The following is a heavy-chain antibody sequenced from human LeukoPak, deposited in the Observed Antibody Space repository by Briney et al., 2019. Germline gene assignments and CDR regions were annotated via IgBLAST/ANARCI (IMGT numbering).Heavy chain of an antibody. CDR1: GGTFSSYA. Sequence: ASVKVSCKASGGTFSSYAISCVRQAPGQGLEWMGRIILILGIANYAQKFQGRVTITADKSTSTAYMELSSLRSEDTAVYYCARDYCSGGSCYWGSAFDIWGQGTMVTVSS. CDR2: IILILGIA. J-gene: IGHJ3*02. V-gene: IGHV1-69*04. D-gene: IGHD2-15*01. CDR3: ARDYCSGGSCYWGSAFDI.